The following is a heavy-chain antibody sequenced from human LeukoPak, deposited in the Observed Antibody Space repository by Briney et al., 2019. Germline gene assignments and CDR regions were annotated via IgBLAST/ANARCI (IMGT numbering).Heavy chain of an antibody. CDR2: IYYSGST. V-gene: IGHV4-39*02. J-gene: IGHJ5*02. CDR1: GGSISSSSYY. D-gene: IGHD3-10*01. CDR3: AREWIVVPNWFDP. Sequence: PSETLSLTCTVSGGSISSSSYYWGWIRQPPGKALEWIGTIYYSGSTYYNPSLKSRVTISADTSQNQFSLKLSSVTAADTAVYYCAREWIVVPNWFDPWGQGTLATVSS.